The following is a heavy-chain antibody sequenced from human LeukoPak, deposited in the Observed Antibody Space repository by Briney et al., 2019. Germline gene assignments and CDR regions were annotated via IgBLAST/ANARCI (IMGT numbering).Heavy chain of an antibody. V-gene: IGHV3-7*01. D-gene: IGHD3-22*01. CDR3: ARDLRDYYDSSGYYPEDAFDI. CDR1: GFTFSSYW. Sequence: GGSLRLSCAASGFTFSSYWMSWVRQAPGKGLEWVANIKQDGSEKYYVDSVKGRFTISRDNAKNSLYLQMNSLRAEDTAVYYCARDLRDYYDSSGYYPEDAFDIWGQGTMVTVSS. J-gene: IGHJ3*02. CDR2: IKQDGSEK.